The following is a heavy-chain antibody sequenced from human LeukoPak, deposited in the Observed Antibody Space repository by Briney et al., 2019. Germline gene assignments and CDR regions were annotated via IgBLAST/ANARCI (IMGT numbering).Heavy chain of an antibody. Sequence: GGSLRLSCAASGFTFSSYGIHWVRQAPGKGLEWVSYISSGSGTIYYADSVKGRFTISRDNAKNSLYLQMNSLRDEDTAVYYCAKSGSYRFDDWGQGTLVTVSS. J-gene: IGHJ4*02. D-gene: IGHD1-26*01. CDR2: ISSGSGTI. CDR3: AKSGSYRFDD. V-gene: IGHV3-48*02. CDR1: GFTFSSYG.